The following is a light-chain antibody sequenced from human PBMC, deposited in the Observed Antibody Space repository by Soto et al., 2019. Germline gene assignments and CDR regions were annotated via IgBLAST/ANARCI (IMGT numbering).Light chain of an antibody. V-gene: IGLV3-21*03. CDR1: NLGEKP. Sequence: SYELTQSPSVSVAPGKTATITCGGNNLGEKPVHWYQQKPGQAPVLLIYNDTDRPSGIPERFSGSNSGDTATLTISRVDARDEADYYCQVWDSRTDHPVFGGGTKRTVL. CDR2: NDT. CDR3: QVWDSRTDHPV. J-gene: IGLJ3*02.